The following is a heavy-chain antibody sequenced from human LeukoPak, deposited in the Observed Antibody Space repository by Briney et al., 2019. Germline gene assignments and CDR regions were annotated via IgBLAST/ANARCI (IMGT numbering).Heavy chain of an antibody. CDR3: ASSPLYGDLID. J-gene: IGHJ4*02. D-gene: IGHD4-17*01. Sequence: SETLSLTCAVYGGSFSGYYWSWIRQPPGKGLEWIGEINHSGSTNYNPSLKSRVTISVDTSKNQFSLKLSSVTAADTAVYYCASSPLYGDLIDWGQGTLVTVSS. CDR1: GGSFSGYY. CDR2: INHSGST. V-gene: IGHV4-34*01.